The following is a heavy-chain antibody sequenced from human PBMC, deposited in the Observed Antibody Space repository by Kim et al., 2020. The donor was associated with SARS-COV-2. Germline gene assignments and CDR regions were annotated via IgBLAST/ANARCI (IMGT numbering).Heavy chain of an antibody. D-gene: IGHD6-13*01. Sequence: GRVTSSRDNSKNTLYLQMNSLRAEDTAVYYCARDRNIWAAGTGFDDAFDIWGQGTMVTVSS. V-gene: IGHV3-30*01. CDR3: ARDRNIWAAGTGFDDAFDI. J-gene: IGHJ3*02.